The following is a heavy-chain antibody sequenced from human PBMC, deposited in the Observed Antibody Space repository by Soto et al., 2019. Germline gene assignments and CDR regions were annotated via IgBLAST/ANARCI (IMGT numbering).Heavy chain of an antibody. Sequence: PSETLSLPCTVSGGSTSSSNWRSWVRQPPGKGLEWIGALYHSGRTNYNPSLQSRVTISVDKSENQFSLKMRSVTAADTAVYYSARSPSSRWYGGGAFDIWGQGTMVTVSS. CDR2: LYHSGRT. CDR1: GGSTSSSNW. J-gene: IGHJ3*02. CDR3: ARSPSSRWYGGGAFDI. D-gene: IGHD6-13*01. V-gene: IGHV4-4*02.